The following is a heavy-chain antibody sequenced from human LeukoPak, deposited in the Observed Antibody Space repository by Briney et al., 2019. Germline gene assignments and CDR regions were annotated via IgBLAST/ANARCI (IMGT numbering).Heavy chain of an antibody. CDR1: GYSFADYW. V-gene: IGHV5-51*01. J-gene: IGHJ4*02. Sequence: GESLKISCQGSGYSFADYWIGWVRQMPGKGLERMGLIYPGDSNTKYSPSFQGQVTISVDKSISTAYLQWNSLKASDTAMYYCVRHQANFRWSLFDNWGQGTLVTVSS. CDR2: IYPGDSNT. D-gene: IGHD4/OR15-4a*01. CDR3: VRHQANFRWSLFDN.